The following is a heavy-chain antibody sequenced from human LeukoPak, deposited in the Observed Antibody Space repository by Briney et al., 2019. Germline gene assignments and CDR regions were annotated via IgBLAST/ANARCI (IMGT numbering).Heavy chain of an antibody. J-gene: IGHJ1*01. CDR3: AKDHQAHRVFQH. CDR2: ISGSGGST. Sequence: KSGGSLRLSCAASGFTFSSYAMSWVRQAPGKGLEWVSAISGSGGSTYYADSVKGRFTISRDNSKNTLYLQMNSLRAEDTAVYYCAKDHQAHRVFQHWGQGTLVTVS. D-gene: IGHD2-2*01. CDR1: GFTFSSYA. V-gene: IGHV3-23*01.